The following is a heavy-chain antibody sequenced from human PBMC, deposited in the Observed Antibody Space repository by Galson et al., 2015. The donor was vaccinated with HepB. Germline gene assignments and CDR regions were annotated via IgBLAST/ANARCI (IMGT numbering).Heavy chain of an antibody. Sequence: SVKVSCKVSGFTFTTYSIHWVRQAPGQRLECMGWINGGNGQTKYSQKFQDRLTITRDISASTAYMELSSLTSEDTAVYYCAKERGVNFDYWGQGTLVSVSS. CDR3: AKERGVNFDY. V-gene: IGHV1-3*01. CDR2: INGGNGQT. CDR1: GFTFTTYS. J-gene: IGHJ4*02. D-gene: IGHD6-25*01.